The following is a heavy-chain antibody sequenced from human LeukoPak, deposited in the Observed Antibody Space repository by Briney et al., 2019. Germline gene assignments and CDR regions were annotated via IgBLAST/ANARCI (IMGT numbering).Heavy chain of an antibody. CDR1: AFTFITYW. J-gene: IGHJ3*02. CDR3: ARDGPPRTAFDI. CDR2: IKEDGSEK. Sequence: GGSLRLSCAASAFTFITYWMSWVRQAPGKGLESVAIIKEDGSEKFYVDSVKGRFTISIDNAKNSLYLDMNGLRAEDAAVYYCARDGPPRTAFDIWGQGTMVTVSS. V-gene: IGHV3-7*01.